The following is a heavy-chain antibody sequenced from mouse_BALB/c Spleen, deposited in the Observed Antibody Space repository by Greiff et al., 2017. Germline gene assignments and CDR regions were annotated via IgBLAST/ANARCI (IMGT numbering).Heavy chain of an antibody. CDR1: GYSFTSYW. D-gene: IGHD2-3*01. CDR2: IYPGNSDT. V-gene: IGHV1-5*01. CDR3: TRRDGYYHFFDY. J-gene: IGHJ2*01. Sequence: VQLQQSGTVLARPGASVKMSCKASGYSFTSYWMHWVKQRPGQGLEWIGAIYPGNSDTSYNQKFKGKAKLTAVTSASTAYMELSSLTNEDSAVYYCTRRDGYYHFFDYWGQGTTLTVSS.